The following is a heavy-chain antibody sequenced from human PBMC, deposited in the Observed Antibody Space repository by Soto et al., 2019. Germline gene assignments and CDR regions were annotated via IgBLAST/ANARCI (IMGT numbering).Heavy chain of an antibody. CDR1: GFTFSSYG. D-gene: IGHD4-17*01. Sequence: GGSLRLSCAASGFTFSSYGMHWVRQAPGKGLEWVAVIWYDGSNKYYADSVKGRFTISRDNSKNTLYLQMNSLRAEDTAVYYCARDMADGDPNPIMGYWGQGTLVTVSS. CDR3: ARDMADGDPNPIMGY. J-gene: IGHJ4*02. CDR2: IWYDGSNK. V-gene: IGHV3-33*01.